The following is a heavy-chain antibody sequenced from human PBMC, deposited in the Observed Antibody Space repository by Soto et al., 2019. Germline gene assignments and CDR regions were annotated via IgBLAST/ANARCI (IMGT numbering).Heavy chain of an antibody. V-gene: IGHV3-30*18. CDR2: ISYDGSNK. J-gene: IGHJ6*02. CDR1: GFTFSSYG. D-gene: IGHD6-6*01. Sequence: ESGGGVVQPGRSLRLSCAASGFTFSSYGMHWVRQAPGKGLEWVAVISYDGSNKYYADSVKGRFTISRDNSKNTLYLQMNSLRAEDTAVYYCAKDCRPYYYYGMDVWGQGTTVTVSS. CDR3: AKDCRPYYYYGMDV.